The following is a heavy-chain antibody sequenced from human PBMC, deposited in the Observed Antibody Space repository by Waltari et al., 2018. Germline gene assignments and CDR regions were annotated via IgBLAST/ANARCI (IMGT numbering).Heavy chain of an antibody. CDR1: GYSMNSNSW. V-gene: IGHV4-4*02. Sequence: QLQLQASGPGLVKPSGTLSLTCTVSGYSMNSNSWWSWVRQPPEKGLEWIGQIHRSGRNNYNPSLESRVTISLDTSNRQFSLKLTSTTAADTAVYYCARDRGIGLYFDSWGQGTLVTVSP. CDR2: IHRSGRN. J-gene: IGHJ4*02. D-gene: IGHD1-26*01. CDR3: ARDRGIGLYFDS.